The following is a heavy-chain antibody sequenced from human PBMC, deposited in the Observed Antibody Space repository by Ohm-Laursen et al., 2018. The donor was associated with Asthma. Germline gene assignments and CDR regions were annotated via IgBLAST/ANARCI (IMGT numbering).Heavy chain of an antibody. V-gene: IGHV3-30-3*01. CDR3: AREDYYGSGSYSNFDY. J-gene: IGHJ4*02. CDR2: GGSYYDGGLK. Sequence: SLRLSCSASGFTFRSYAMHWVRQAPGKGLEWVAVGGSYYDGGLKYYADSVNGRFTVSRDDSKNTLYLQMNSLRAEDTAVYYCAREDYYGSGSYSNFDYWGQGTLVTVSS. D-gene: IGHD3-10*01. CDR1: GFTFRSYA.